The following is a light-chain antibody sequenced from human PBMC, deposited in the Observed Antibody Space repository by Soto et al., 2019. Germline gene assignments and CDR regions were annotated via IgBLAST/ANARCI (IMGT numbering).Light chain of an antibody. CDR1: SSDVGSYNL. Sequence: QPVLTPPASVSASPEPSITIPCTGTSSDVGSYNLVSWFQQHPGKVPKLLIYEGTKRPSGLSDRFSGSKSGTTASLTISGLQAEDEAHYYCYSYADENLYGLGSGTKGPV. J-gene: IGLJ1*01. V-gene: IGLV2-23*01. CDR2: EGT. CDR3: YSYADENLYG.